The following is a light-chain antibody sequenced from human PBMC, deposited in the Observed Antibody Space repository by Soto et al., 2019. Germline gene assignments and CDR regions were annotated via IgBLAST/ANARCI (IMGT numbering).Light chain of an antibody. J-gene: IGKJ1*01. V-gene: IGKV3-15*01. Sequence: EIVMTQFPATLSKSPGESATFSCRASQSISTKLAWYQQRPGQAPRLLMYGASTGATGIPARFSGSGSGTEFTLTISSLQSEDFAVYYCQQYSSGVWTFGQGTRVEIK. CDR2: GAS. CDR1: QSISTK. CDR3: QQYSSGVWT.